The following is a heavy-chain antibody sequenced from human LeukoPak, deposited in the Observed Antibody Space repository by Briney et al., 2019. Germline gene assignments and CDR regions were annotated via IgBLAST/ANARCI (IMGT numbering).Heavy chain of an antibody. D-gene: IGHD3-22*01. CDR1: GGSISSSSYY. V-gene: IGHV4-39*01. J-gene: IGHJ6*02. CDR3: ARIPEYYDSSGRLHLCYYYGMDV. Sequence: SETLSLTCTVSGGSISSSSYYWGWMRQPPGKGLEWIGSIYYSGSTYYNPTLKSRVTISVDTSKNQFSLKLSSVTAADTAVYYCARIPEYYDSSGRLHLCYYYGMDVWGQGTTVTVSS. CDR2: IYYSGST.